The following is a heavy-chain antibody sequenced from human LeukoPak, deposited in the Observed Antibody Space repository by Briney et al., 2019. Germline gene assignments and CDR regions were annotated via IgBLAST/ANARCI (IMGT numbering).Heavy chain of an antibody. CDR1: GGSSGSTSYY. D-gene: IGHD3-3*01. CDR3: ARGDFWSGPGSHNWFDP. Sequence: PSETLSLTCTVSGGSSGSTSYYWAWLRQPPGKGLEWIGSIYYSGSTYNNLSLKSRVTIFIDTSKNQFSLKLSSVTAADTAVYYCARGDFWSGPGSHNWFDPWGQGTLVTVSS. V-gene: IGHV4-39*01. J-gene: IGHJ5*02. CDR2: IYYSGST.